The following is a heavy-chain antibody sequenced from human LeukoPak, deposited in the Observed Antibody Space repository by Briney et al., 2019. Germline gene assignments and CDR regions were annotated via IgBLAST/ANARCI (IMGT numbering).Heavy chain of an antibody. CDR3: VKEHCSSTSCFYFDY. V-gene: IGHV3-30*14. Sequence: PGGSLRLSCAASGFTFSSYAMHWVRRAPGKGLEWVAVISYDGSNKYYADSVKGRFTISRDNSKNTLYLQMSSLRAEDTAVYYCVKEHCSSTSCFYFDYWGQGTLVTVSS. CDR2: ISYDGSNK. J-gene: IGHJ4*02. CDR1: GFTFSSYA. D-gene: IGHD2-2*01.